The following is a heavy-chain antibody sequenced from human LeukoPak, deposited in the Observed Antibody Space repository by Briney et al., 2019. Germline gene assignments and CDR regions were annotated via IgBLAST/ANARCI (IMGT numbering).Heavy chain of an antibody. CDR1: GFTFSSYG. D-gene: IGHD3-22*01. Sequence: PGGSLRLSCAASGFTFSSYGMHWVRQAPGKGPEWVAVIWYDGSNKYYADSVKGRFTISRDNSKNTLYLQMNSLRAEDTAVYYCARISLNSSGYPYYYGMDVWGQGTTVTVSS. CDR2: IWYDGSNK. V-gene: IGHV3-33*01. J-gene: IGHJ6*02. CDR3: ARISLNSSGYPYYYGMDV.